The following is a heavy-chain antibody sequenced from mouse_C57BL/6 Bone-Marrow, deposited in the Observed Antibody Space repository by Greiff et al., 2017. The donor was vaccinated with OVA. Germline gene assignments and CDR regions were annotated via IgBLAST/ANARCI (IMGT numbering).Heavy chain of an antibody. CDR2: IYPGSGNT. CDR3: GGDYDWYFDV. V-gene: IGHV1-66*01. J-gene: IGHJ1*03. D-gene: IGHD1-1*01. CDR1: GYSFTSYY. Sequence: QVQLQQSGPELVKPGASVKLSCKASGYSFTSYYIHWVKQRPGQGLEWIGWIYPGSGNTKYNEKFKGKATLTADTSSSTAYMQLSSLTSEDSAVYYCGGDYDWYFDVWGTGTTVTVSS.